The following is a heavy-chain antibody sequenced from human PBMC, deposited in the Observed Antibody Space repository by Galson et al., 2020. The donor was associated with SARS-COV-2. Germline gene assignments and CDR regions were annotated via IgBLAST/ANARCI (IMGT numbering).Heavy chain of an antibody. D-gene: IGHD2-15*01. J-gene: IGHJ6*02. Sequence: ASVTLTCNASEHTITGNNMHSVRQTHGQRLEWTGWINPNSGSTNNPHKFKGRVTMPRDPSISTAYMELSRLRSDDTAVYYCARGVYCSGGSCYPHSSHYYYGMDVWGQVTTVNVSS. CDR3: ARGVYCSGGSCYPHSSHYYYGMDV. CDR1: EHTITGNN. CDR2: INPNSGST. V-gene: IGHV1-2*02.